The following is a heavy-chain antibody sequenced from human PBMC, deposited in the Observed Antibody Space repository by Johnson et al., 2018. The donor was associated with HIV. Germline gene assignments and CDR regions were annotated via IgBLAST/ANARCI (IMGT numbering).Heavy chain of an antibody. J-gene: IGHJ3*02. CDR1: GFTVSSNY. CDR2: IYSGGST. Sequence: VQLVESGGGLVQPGGSLRLSCAASGFTVSSNYMSWVRQAPGKGLEWVSVIYSGGSTYYADSVKGRFTISRDNSKNTLYLQMNSRRAEDTAVYYCARDRGQWLLGMSDAFDIWGQGTMVTVSS. CDR3: ARDRGQWLLGMSDAFDI. V-gene: IGHV3-66*01. D-gene: IGHD3-22*01.